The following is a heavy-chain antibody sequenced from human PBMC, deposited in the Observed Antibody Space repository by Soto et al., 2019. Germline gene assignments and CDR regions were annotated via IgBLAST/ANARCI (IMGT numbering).Heavy chain of an antibody. Sequence: EVQLLESGGGLVQPGGSLRLSCVASGFTFNSYGMTWVRQAPGKGLEWVSSITGSTGSTYYADSVKGRFTISRDNSKNTLYLQMNSLIAEDTAVYYCARKSYDILAHFDYWGQGTLVTVSS. CDR3: ARKSYDILAHFDY. CDR2: ITGSTGST. CDR1: GFTFNSYG. D-gene: IGHD3-9*01. J-gene: IGHJ4*02. V-gene: IGHV3-23*01.